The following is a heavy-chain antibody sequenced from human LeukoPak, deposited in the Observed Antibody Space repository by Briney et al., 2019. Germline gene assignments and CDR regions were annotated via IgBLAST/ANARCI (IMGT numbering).Heavy chain of an antibody. J-gene: IGHJ4*02. CDR1: GFTFSSYT. V-gene: IGHV3-48*01. Sequence: PGGSLRLSCAASGFTFSSYTMNWVRQPPGKGLEWVSNIGTSSTTIYYADSVKGRFTISRDNAKNSLYLQMNSLRADDTAVYYCAKDSPVATRWGQGTLVTVSS. CDR3: AKDSPVATR. D-gene: IGHD1-26*01. CDR2: IGTSSTTI.